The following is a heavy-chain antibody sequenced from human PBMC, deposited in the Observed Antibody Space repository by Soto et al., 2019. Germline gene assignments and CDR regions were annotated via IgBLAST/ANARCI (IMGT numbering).Heavy chain of an antibody. Sequence: ESGGGVVQPGRSLRLSCAASGFTFSSYAMHWVRQAPGKGLEWVAVISYDGSNKYYADSVKGRFTISRDNSKNTLYLQMNSLRAEDTAVYYCARVEGALGYFDYWGQGTLVTVSS. CDR1: GFTFSSYA. V-gene: IGHV3-30-3*01. J-gene: IGHJ4*02. CDR3: ARVEGALGYFDY. CDR2: ISYDGSNK.